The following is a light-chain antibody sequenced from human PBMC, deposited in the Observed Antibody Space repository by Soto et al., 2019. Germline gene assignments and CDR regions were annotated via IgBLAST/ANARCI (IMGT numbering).Light chain of an antibody. J-gene: IGKJ1*01. Sequence: DLQMTQSPSTLSGSVGDRVTITWRASQTISSWLAWYQQKPGKAPKLLIYKASTLKSGVPSRFSGSGSGTEFTLTISSLQPDDFATYYCQHYNSYSEAFGQGTTVDIK. CDR2: KAS. CDR3: QHYNSYSEA. V-gene: IGKV1-5*03. CDR1: QTISSW.